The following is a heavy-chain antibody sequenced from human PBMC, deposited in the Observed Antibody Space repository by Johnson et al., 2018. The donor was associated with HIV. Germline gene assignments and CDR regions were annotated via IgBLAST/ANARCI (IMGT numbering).Heavy chain of an antibody. V-gene: IGHV3-30*02. J-gene: IGHJ3*02. Sequence: QVQLVESGGGVVQPGGSLRLSCAASGFTFSSYGMHCVRQAPGNGLELVAFIRYDGSNKYYADSGKGRFTISRDNSKNTLYLQMNSLRAEDTAVYYCVRDRVSGWDDAFDIWGQGTMVTVSS. CDR3: VRDRVSGWDDAFDI. CDR2: IRYDGSNK. CDR1: GFTFSSYG. D-gene: IGHD6-19*01.